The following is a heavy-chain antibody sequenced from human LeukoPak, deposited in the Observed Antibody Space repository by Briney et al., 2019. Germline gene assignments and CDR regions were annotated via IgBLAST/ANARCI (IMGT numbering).Heavy chain of an antibody. CDR1: GFTLNTNY. CDR2: IKQDGSEK. CDR3: ARVDHYYYYGMDV. Sequence: GGSLRLSCAASGFTLNTNYMNWVRQAPGKGLEWVANIKQDGSEKYYVDSVKGRFTISRDNAKNSPYLQMNSLRAEDTAVYYCARVDHYYYYGMDVWGQGTTVTVSS. J-gene: IGHJ6*02. V-gene: IGHV3-7*01.